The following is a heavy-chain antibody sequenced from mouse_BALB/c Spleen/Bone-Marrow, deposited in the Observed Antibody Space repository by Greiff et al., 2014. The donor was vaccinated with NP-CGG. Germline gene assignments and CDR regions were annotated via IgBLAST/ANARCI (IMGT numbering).Heavy chain of an antibody. CDR3: ARRWLPYAMDY. D-gene: IGHD2-3*01. CDR2: INPYNDGT. V-gene: IGHV1-14*01. Sequence: EVQLQQSGPELVKPGASVKTSCKASGYTFTSYIMHWVKQKPGRGLEWIGYINPYNDGTKYNEKFKGKATLTSDKSSSTAYMELSSLTSEDSAVYYCARRWLPYAMDYWGQGTSVTVSS. CDR1: GYTFTSYI. J-gene: IGHJ4*01.